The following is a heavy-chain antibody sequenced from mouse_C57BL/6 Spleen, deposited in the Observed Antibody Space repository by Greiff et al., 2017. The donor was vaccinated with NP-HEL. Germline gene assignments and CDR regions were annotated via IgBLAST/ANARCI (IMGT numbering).Heavy chain of an antibody. CDR2: ISDGGSYT. J-gene: IGHJ2*01. D-gene: IGHD2-1*01. CDR3: ARDRDGNYVFDY. V-gene: IGHV5-4*01. Sequence: EVQLVESGGGLVKPGGSLKLSCAASGFTFSSYAMSWVRQTPEKRLEWVATISDGGSYTYYPDNVKGRFTISRDNAKNNLYLQMSHLKSEDTAMYYCARDRDGNYVFDYWGQGTTLTVSS. CDR1: GFTFSSYA.